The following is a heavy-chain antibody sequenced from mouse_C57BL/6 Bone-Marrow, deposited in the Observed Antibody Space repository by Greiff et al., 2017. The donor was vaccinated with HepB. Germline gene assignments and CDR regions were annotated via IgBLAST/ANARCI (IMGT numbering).Heavy chain of an antibody. CDR1: GYSITSDY. D-gene: IGHD1-1*01. V-gene: IGHV3-8*01. J-gene: IGHJ3*01. Sequence: EVQLVESGPGLAKPSQTLSLTCSVTGYSITSDYWNWIRQFPGNKLEYMGYISYSGSTYYNPSLISRISIIRDTSNNQYYLQVNSVTTEDTATYYLARWRDYVGLVYWGQGSLVTVCA. CDR2: ISYSGST. CDR3: ARWRDYVGLVY.